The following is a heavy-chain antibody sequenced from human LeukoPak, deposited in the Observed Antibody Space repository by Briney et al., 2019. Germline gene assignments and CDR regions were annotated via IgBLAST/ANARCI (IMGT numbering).Heavy chain of an antibody. CDR2: IYYSGST. J-gene: IGHJ6*03. CDR3: AAGRITMISALDYYYMDV. V-gene: IGHV4-59*01. D-gene: IGHD3-22*01. Sequence: SETLSLTCTVSGASISSYYWSWIRQPPGKGLEWIGYIYYSGSTNYNPSLKSRVTISVDTSKNQFSLKLSSVTAADTAVYYCAAGRITMISALDYYYMDVWGKGTTVTVSS. CDR1: GASISSYY.